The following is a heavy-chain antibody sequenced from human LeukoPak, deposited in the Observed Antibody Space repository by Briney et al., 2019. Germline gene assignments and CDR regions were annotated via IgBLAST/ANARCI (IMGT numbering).Heavy chain of an antibody. CDR3: ARRIQGMAPYYFDY. CDR1: GFTFSSYW. Sequence: PGGSLRLSCTASGFTFSSYWMHWARHAPGKGLVWVSRINSDGGSTSYADSVKGRFTISRDNAKNTLYLQMNSLRAEDTAVYYCARRIQGMAPYYFDYWGQGTLVTVSS. D-gene: IGHD5-24*01. J-gene: IGHJ4*02. CDR2: INSDGGST. V-gene: IGHV3-74*01.